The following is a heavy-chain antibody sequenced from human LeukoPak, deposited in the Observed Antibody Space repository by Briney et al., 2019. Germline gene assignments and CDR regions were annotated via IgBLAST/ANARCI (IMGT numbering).Heavy chain of an antibody. D-gene: IGHD3-10*01. CDR2: VNTYDGHT. CDR3: ARVEEDYGSGSSP. CDR1: GYIFTSYA. Sequence: ASVKVSCKASGYIFTSYAISWVRQAPGQGLEWLGWVNTYDGHTNYVHKLQGRVTMTTRTSTSTAYMELRSLRSDDTAVYYCARVEEDYGSGSSPWGRGTLVTVSS. J-gene: IGHJ5*02. V-gene: IGHV1-18*01.